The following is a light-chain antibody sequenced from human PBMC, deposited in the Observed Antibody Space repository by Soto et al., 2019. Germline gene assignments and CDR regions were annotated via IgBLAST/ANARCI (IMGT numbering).Light chain of an antibody. CDR1: QSISTTH. CDR2: GTS. J-gene: IGKJ5*01. CDR3: QQRSNWPPIT. V-gene: IGKV3D-20*02. Sequence: EVVLTQSPGTLSLSPGERATLSCRTSQSISTTHLAWYQQKPGQAPRLLMSGTSRRAAGIPDRFSGSGSGTDFTLSISRLEPEDFAVYYCQQRSNWPPITFGQGTRLEIK.